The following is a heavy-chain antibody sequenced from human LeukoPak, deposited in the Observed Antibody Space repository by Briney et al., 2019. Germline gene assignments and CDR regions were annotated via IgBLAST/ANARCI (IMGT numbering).Heavy chain of an antibody. CDR1: GFTFSYAW. Sequence: GGSLRLSCAASGFTFSYAWMSWVRQAPGKGLEWVGRIKSNPDGGTTYLATPVKGRFTNSRDDSKNTLYLQMNRLKIEDTAVYFCTTNYFDRGGYVKGFTYWGQGTLVSVSS. D-gene: IGHD3-22*01. V-gene: IGHV3-15*05. CDR3: TTNYFDRGGYVKGFTY. J-gene: IGHJ4*02. CDR2: IKSNPDGGTT.